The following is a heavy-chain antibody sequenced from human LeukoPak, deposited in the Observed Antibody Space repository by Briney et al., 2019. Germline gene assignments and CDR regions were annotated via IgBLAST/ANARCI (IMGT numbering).Heavy chain of an antibody. CDR1: GFTFSSYS. D-gene: IGHD2-21*02. CDR3: ARGTVTALDY. V-gene: IGHV3-21*01. Sequence: RAGGSLRLSCAASGFTFSSYSMNWVRQAPGKGLEWVSSISSGSSYIYYADSLKGRFTISRDNAKNSLYLQMNSLRAEDTAVYYCARGTVTALDYWGQGTLVTVSS. J-gene: IGHJ4*02. CDR2: ISSGSSYI.